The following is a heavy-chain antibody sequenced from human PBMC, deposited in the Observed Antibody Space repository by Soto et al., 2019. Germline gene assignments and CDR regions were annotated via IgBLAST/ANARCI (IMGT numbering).Heavy chain of an antibody. V-gene: IGHV3-7*05. Sequence: EVQLVESGGGLVQPGGSLRLSCAASGFTFRSYWMSWVRQAPGKGLEWVASIKQDGSDKYYVESVKGRFTISRDNAENAVDLLMNTLRAEDTAVYYCARDKNVYDFFCADDAFDIWGQGTMVTVSS. CDR2: IKQDGSDK. CDR3: ARDKNVYDFFCADDAFDI. D-gene: IGHD3-16*01. CDR1: GFTFRSYW. J-gene: IGHJ3*02.